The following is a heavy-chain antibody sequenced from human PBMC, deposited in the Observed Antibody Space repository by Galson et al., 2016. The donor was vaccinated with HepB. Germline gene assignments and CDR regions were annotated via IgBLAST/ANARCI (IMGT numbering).Heavy chain of an antibody. D-gene: IGHD3-3*01. CDR1: GFSLNTTRMC. J-gene: IGHJ4*02. CDR2: IDWDDDK. CDR3: ARAPNYDLWSGGRNFDY. V-gene: IGHV2-70*01. Sequence: PALVKPTQTLTLTCTFSGFSLNTTRMCVSWIRQPPGKALEWLALIDWDDDKYYSPSLKNTLTISKDTSKNQVVLRMTNMDPVDTATYYCARAPNYDLWSGGRNFDYWGQGTLVTVSS.